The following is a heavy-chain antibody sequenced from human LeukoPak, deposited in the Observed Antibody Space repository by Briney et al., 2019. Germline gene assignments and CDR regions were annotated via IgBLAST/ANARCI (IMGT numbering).Heavy chain of an antibody. J-gene: IGHJ6*02. Sequence: SETLSLTCAVYGVSFSGYYWSWIRQPPGKGLEWIGEIDHSGSTNYNPSLKSRVTISVDTSKNQFSLKLSSVTAADTAVYYCAGEPSDYYYYGMDVWGQGTTVTVSS. CDR1: GVSFSGYY. D-gene: IGHD1-26*01. CDR2: IDHSGST. CDR3: AGEPSDYYYYGMDV. V-gene: IGHV4-34*01.